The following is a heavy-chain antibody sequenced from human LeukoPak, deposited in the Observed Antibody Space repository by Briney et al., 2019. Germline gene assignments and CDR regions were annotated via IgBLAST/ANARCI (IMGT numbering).Heavy chain of an antibody. J-gene: IGHJ6*02. V-gene: IGHV4-34*01. CDR2: INHSGST. CDR1: GGSLSGSY. CDR3: AGIVVVPAALSPYGMDV. D-gene: IGHD2-2*01. Sequence: SETLSLTCAVYGGSLSGSYWSWIRQPPGKGLEWIGEINHSGSTNYNPSLKSRVTISVDTSKNQFSLKLSSVTAADTAVYYCAGIVVVPAALSPYGMDVWGQGTTVTVSS.